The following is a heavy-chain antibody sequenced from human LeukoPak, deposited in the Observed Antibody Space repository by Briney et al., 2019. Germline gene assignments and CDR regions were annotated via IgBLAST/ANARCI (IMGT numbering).Heavy chain of an antibody. CDR2: ISYDGSNK. CDR3: AIGKYYYGSSGHYSGY. D-gene: IGHD3-22*01. Sequence: GGSLRLSCAASGFSFSNYGMHWVRQAPGKGLEWVAVISYDGSNKDYADSVKGRFTISRDKSKNTLHLQMNSLRAEDTAVYYCAIGKYYYGSSGHYSGYWGQGTLVTVSS. CDR1: GFSFSNYG. J-gene: IGHJ4*02. V-gene: IGHV3-30*03.